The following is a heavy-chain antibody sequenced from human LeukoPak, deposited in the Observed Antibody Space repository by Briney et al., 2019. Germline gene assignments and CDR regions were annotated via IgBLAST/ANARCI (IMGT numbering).Heavy chain of an antibody. J-gene: IGHJ4*02. CDR2: IRDSGATT. V-gene: IGHV3-23*01. Sequence: AGGSLRLSCAVSGFTFNNYAMSWVRQAPGKGLEWVAVIRDSGATTNYADSVKGRFTISRDNARNTLYLHLNSLRPEDTAVYFCARDNPVLYPFDNWGQGTLVIVSS. D-gene: IGHD2-15*01. CDR3: ARDNPVLYPFDN. CDR1: GFTFNNYA.